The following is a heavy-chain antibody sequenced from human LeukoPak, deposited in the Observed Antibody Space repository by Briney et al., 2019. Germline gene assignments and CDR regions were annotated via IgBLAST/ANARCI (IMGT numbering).Heavy chain of an antibody. CDR3: ARGHDNSGYTAHPQRYYYYYGMDV. V-gene: IGHV1-46*01. Sequence: ASVKVSCKASGYTFTNYYIHWVRQAPGQGLEWMGIINPSSGGTTSAQKFQGRVSMTRDTSASTVYMELSSLRSEDTARYYCARGHDNSGYTAHPQRYYYYYGMDVWGQGTTVTVSS. CDR1: GYTFTNYY. D-gene: IGHD3-22*01. CDR2: INPSSGGT. J-gene: IGHJ6*02.